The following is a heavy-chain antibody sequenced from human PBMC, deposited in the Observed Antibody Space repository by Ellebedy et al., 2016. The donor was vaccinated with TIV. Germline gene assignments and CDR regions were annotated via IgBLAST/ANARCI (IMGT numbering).Heavy chain of an antibody. D-gene: IGHD6-19*01. J-gene: IGHJ4*02. CDR3: ARVAGDGFYY. CDR2: ISSGSDYI. Sequence: GESLKISCVVSGFTLSSYSMSWVRQAPGKGLEWVSSISSGSDYIYHADSVKGRFTISRDNANNSLYLQMNNLRADDTAVYYCARVAGDGFYYWGQGTLVTVSS. V-gene: IGHV3-21*01. CDR1: GFTLSSYS.